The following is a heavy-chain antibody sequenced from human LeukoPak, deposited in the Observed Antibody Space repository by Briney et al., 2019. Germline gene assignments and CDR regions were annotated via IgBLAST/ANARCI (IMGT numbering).Heavy chain of an antibody. J-gene: IGHJ4*02. Sequence: GGSLRLSCAASGFTFDDYAMHWVRQAPGKGLEWVSGISWNSGSIGYADSVKGRFTISRDNAKNSLYLQMNSLRAEDTALYYCAKTGGDGYHWPYYFDYWGQGTLVTVSS. CDR2: ISWNSGSI. CDR3: AKTGGDGYHWPYYFDY. V-gene: IGHV3-9*01. CDR1: GFTFDDYA. D-gene: IGHD5-24*01.